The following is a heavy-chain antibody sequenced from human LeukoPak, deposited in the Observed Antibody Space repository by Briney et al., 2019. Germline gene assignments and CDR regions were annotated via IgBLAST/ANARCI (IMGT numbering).Heavy chain of an antibody. CDR3: ARDLIVGDTGDVFDI. V-gene: IGHV3-21*01. D-gene: IGHD1-26*01. Sequence: GGSLRLSCAASGFTFRSYSMNWLRQAPGKGLEWVSSITSSSSHIYYADSVKGRFTISRDNAKNSLYLQLNSPRAEDTAVYYCARDLIVGDTGDVFDIWGQGTMVTVSS. CDR2: ITSSSSHI. CDR1: GFTFRSYS. J-gene: IGHJ3*02.